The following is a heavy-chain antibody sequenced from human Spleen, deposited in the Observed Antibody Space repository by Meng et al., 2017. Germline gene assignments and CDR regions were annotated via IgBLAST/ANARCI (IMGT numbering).Heavy chain of an antibody. J-gene: IGHJ4*02. CDR1: GYTFTDYH. CDR3: ARDSQYSSGWYHFDN. D-gene: IGHD6-19*01. CDR2: INPNSGGK. V-gene: IGHV1-2*06. Sequence: ASVKVSCKASGYTFTDYHMHWVRQAPGQGLEWMGRINPNSGGKDYAQQFQGRVTMTRDTSISTAYMDLSRLRSDDTAVYYCARDSQYSSGWYHFDNWGQGSLVTVSS.